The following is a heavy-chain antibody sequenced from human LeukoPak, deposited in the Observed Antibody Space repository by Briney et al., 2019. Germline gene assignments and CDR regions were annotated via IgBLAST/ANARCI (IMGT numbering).Heavy chain of an antibody. CDR2: ISSSSTYM. Sequence: PGGSPRLSCAASGFTFSSYSMSWVRQAPGKGLEWVSSISSSSTYMYYADSLKGRFTISRDNAKNSLYLQMSSLRAEDTAVYYCAREAGDSDYWGQGTLVTVSS. J-gene: IGHJ4*02. CDR3: AREAGDSDY. D-gene: IGHD6-19*01. V-gene: IGHV3-21*06. CDR1: GFTFSSYS.